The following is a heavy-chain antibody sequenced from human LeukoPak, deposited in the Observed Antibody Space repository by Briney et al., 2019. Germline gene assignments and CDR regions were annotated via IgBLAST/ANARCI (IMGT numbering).Heavy chain of an antibody. D-gene: IGHD3-10*01. CDR2: IKQDGSEQ. CDR1: GFTFSSYW. Sequence: GGSLRLSCAASGFTFSSYWMSWVRQAPGKGLEWVANIKQDGSEQYYVDSVKGRFTISRDNAKNSLYLQMNSLRAEDTAVYYCARDRRAVLLWFGEQIDYWGQGTLVTVSS. V-gene: IGHV3-7*01. J-gene: IGHJ4*02. CDR3: ARDRRAVLLWFGEQIDY.